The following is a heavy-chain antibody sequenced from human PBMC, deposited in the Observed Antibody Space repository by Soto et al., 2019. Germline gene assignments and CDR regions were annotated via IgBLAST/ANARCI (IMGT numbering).Heavy chain of an antibody. CDR3: ARGLPHALELQGV. D-gene: IGHD1-7*01. CDR1: DGSFNNYF. Sequence: QVQLQQWGAGLLKPSETLSLTCADYDGSFNNYFWSWIRQPPGKGLEWIGEIDRRGDTNFNPSISGRATISGDTYKNQSSLNVASVNAADTAMYYCARGLPHALELQGVWGQGVQVTVSS. V-gene: IGHV4-34*01. J-gene: IGHJ4*02. CDR2: IDRRGDT.